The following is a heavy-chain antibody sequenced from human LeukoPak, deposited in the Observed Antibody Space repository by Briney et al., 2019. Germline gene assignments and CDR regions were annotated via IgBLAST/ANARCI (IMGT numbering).Heavy chain of an antibody. D-gene: IGHD6-13*01. CDR2: ISSSGSTI. Sequence: GGSLRLSCAASGFTFSDYYMSWIRQAPGKGLEWVSYISSSGSTINYADSVKGRFTISRDSAKKSLFLQMNSLRAEDTAVYYCASASSHRIAAGGDYWGQGILVTVSS. CDR3: ASASSHRIAAGGDY. V-gene: IGHV3-11*04. CDR1: GFTFSDYY. J-gene: IGHJ4*02.